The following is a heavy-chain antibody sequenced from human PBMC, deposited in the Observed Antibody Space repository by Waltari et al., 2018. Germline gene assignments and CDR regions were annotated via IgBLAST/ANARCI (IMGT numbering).Heavy chain of an antibody. CDR3: ARGSSRGWFDP. Sequence: QVQLQESGPGLVKPSETLSLTCAVSGYSISSGSYWGWIRQPPGKGLEWIGSIYHSGSTYYNPSLKSRVTISVDTSKNQFSLKLSSVTAADTAVYYCARGSSRGWFDPWGQGTLVTVSS. J-gene: IGHJ5*02. D-gene: IGHD6-13*01. V-gene: IGHV4-38-2*01. CDR1: GYSISSGSY. CDR2: IYHSGST.